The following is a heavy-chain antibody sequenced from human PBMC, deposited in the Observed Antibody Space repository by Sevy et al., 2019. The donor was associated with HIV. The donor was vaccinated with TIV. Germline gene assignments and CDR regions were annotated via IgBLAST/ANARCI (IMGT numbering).Heavy chain of an antibody. J-gene: IGHJ4*02. V-gene: IGHV3-23*01. CDR3: VKGSAASRPYYFDY. Sequence: GESLKISCAASGFTFSSYAMSWVRQAPGQGLEWISASTDTSGSTYYADSVRGRFSISRDNSKNTLYLQLNSLRVEDTATYYCVKGSAASRPYYFDYWGQGTLVTVSS. D-gene: IGHD2-2*01. CDR1: GFTFSSYA. CDR2: STDTSGST.